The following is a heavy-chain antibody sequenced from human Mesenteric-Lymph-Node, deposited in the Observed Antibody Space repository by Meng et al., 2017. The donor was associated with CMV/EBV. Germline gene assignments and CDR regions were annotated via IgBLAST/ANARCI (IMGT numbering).Heavy chain of an antibody. V-gene: IGHV3-66*01. CDR2: IYRSDTT. CDR3: ARDAYCSSTSCSFYYFYYGMDV. CDR1: GFTVRNNY. J-gene: IGHJ6*02. Sequence: GESLKISCTASGFTVRNNYMSWVRQAPGKGLEWVSIIYRSDTTYYADSVKGRFTISRDNAKNTLYLQLNSLRAEDTAVYYCARDAYCSSTSCSFYYFYYGMDVWGLGTTVTVSS. D-gene: IGHD2-2*01.